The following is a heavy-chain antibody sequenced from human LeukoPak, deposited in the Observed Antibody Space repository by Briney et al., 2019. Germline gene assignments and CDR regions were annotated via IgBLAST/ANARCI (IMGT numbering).Heavy chain of an antibody. V-gene: IGHV3-30*03. CDR3: ARAHPIGGIAAAGPTNFDY. D-gene: IGHD6-13*01. J-gene: IGHJ4*02. Sequence: GGSLRLSCAASGFTFSSYSMNWVRQAPGKGLEWVAVISYDGSNKYYADSVKGRFTISRDNSKNTLYLQMNSLRAEDTAVYYCARAHPIGGIAAAGPTNFDYWGQGTLVTVSS. CDR1: GFTFSSYS. CDR2: ISYDGSNK.